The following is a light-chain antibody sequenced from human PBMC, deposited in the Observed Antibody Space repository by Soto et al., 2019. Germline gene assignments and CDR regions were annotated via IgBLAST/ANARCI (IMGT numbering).Light chain of an antibody. CDR1: RSNIGSNT. CDR3: ASWDDMVSGPV. J-gene: IGLJ2*01. V-gene: IGLV1-44*01. CDR2: RTD. Sequence: QSVLTQPPSASGAPGQRVTISCSGSRSNIGSNTVHWYQQFPGTAPKLLVYRTDHRPSGVPDRFSGSKSGTSASLAISGLQSEDESYYYCASWDDMVSGPVLGGGTKLTVL.